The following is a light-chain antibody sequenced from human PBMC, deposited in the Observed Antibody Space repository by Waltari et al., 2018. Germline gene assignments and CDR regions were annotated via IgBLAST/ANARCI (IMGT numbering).Light chain of an antibody. CDR2: VNSDGSH. V-gene: IGLV4-69*01. J-gene: IGLJ3*02. Sequence: QLVLTQSPSASASLGASVRLTCTLSSGPRSNVIAWHQQQPGKGPRYLMRVNSDGSHSKGDEIPDRFSGSSSGAERYLTISSLQSEDEADYYCQTGGHGTWVFGGGTKLTVL. CDR1: SGPRSNV. CDR3: QTGGHGTWV.